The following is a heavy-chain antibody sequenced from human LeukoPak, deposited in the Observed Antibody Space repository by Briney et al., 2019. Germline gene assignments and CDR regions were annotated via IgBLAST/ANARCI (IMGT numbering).Heavy chain of an antibody. CDR2: RKSGGSDK. CDR1: AFTFRTYW. CDR3: TRDASGDTNSGPRMDV. J-gene: IGHJ6*02. Sequence: GESLRLSCAASAFTFRTYWMSWGRQAPGKGLEWVAMRKSGGSDKYYVDSVKGLFTISRDNAKNSLYLQMTSLRAEDTAVYYCTRDASGDTNSGPRMDVWGQGTTVTVSS. V-gene: IGHV3-7*05. D-gene: IGHD1-26*01.